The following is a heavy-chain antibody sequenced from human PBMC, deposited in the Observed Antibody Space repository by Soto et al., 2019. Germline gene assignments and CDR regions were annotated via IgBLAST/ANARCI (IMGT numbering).Heavy chain of an antibody. CDR2: MNPNSGNT. J-gene: IGHJ3*02. Sequence: ASVKVSCKASGYTFTSYDTNWVRQATGQGLEWMGWMNPNSGNTGYAQKFQGRVTLTRNTSISTADMELSSLRSEDTAVYYCARVTFYRDCSGGSCLDHDAFDIWVQGTMVTVSS. D-gene: IGHD2-15*01. CDR3: ARVTFYRDCSGGSCLDHDAFDI. CDR1: GYTFTSYD. V-gene: IGHV1-8*01.